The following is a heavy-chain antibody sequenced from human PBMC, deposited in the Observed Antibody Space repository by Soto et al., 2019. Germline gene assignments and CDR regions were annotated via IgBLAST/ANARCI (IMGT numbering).Heavy chain of an antibody. CDR1: GYTFTGYY. Sequence: QVQLVQSGAEVKKPGASVKVSCKASGYTFTGYYMHWVRQAPGQGLEWMGWINPNSGGTNYAQKFQGWVTMTRDTSISTAYMELSRRRSDDTAGYYCARERGDRLLWFGENGFDYWGQGTLVTVSS. D-gene: IGHD3-10*01. J-gene: IGHJ4*02. CDR3: ARERGDRLLWFGENGFDY. CDR2: INPNSGGT. V-gene: IGHV1-2*04.